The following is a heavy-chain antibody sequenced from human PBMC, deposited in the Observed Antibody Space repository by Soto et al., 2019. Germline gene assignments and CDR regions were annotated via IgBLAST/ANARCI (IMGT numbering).Heavy chain of an antibody. J-gene: IGHJ4*02. V-gene: IGHV3-48*02. CDR2: ISVGSTTI. D-gene: IGHD5-18*01. Sequence: SCVASGFTFSTYSMNWVRQAPGKGLEWVSYISVGSTTIYYADSVEGRFTISRDNAKNSVYLQMNSLRDEDTAVYYCARVIAMDLLLHTAPGYWGQGTLVTVS. CDR3: ARVIAMDLLLHTAPGY. CDR1: GFTFSTYS.